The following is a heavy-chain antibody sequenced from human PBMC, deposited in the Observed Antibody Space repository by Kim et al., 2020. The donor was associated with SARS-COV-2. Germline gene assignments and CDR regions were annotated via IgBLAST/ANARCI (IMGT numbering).Heavy chain of an antibody. CDR1: GFTFDNYA. CDR3: AKMTVMDGCNYFQYYDM. D-gene: IGHD3-16*01. Sequence: GGSLRLSCAASGFTFDNYAMSWVRQAPGKGLEWVSVIRGDGVNKFYDDSVTGRFTISRANSKKILYLQMNIMRDEDTDPYYCAKMTVMDGCNYFQYYDM. CDR2: IRGDGVNK. J-gene: IGHJ6*01. V-gene: IGHV3-23*01.